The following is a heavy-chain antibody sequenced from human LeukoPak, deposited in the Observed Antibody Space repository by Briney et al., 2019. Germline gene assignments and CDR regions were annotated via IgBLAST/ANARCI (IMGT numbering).Heavy chain of an antibody. V-gene: IGHV3-64*01. Sequence: GGSLGLSCAASGFTFSSYAMHWVRQAPGKGLEYVSAISSNGGSTYYANSVKGRFTISRDNSKNTLYLQMGSLRAEDMAVYYCARDKAVVAASGILNYWGQGTLVTVSS. CDR1: GFTFSSYA. D-gene: IGHD2-15*01. CDR2: ISSNGGST. J-gene: IGHJ4*02. CDR3: ARDKAVVAASGILNY.